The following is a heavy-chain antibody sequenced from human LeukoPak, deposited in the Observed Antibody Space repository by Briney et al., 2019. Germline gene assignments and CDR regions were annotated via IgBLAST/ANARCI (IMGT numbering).Heavy chain of an antibody. Sequence: GGSLRLSCAASGFTFSSYEMNWVRQAPGKGLEWVSYISNGGSTIYYADSVKGRFTISRDNAKNSLFLQMNSLRAEDTAVYYCARLPNTYYYDTSGHYYIAYWGQGTLVTVSS. CDR3: ARLPNTYYYDTSGHYYIAY. D-gene: IGHD3-22*01. CDR1: GFTFSSYE. CDR2: ISNGGSTI. V-gene: IGHV3-48*03. J-gene: IGHJ4*02.